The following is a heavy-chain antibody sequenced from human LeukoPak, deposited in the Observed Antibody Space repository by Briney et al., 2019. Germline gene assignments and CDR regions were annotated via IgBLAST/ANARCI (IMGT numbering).Heavy chain of an antibody. D-gene: IGHD3-16*01. CDR3: VRTPPNWGADY. CDR2: MNPNSGDT. J-gene: IGHJ4*02. CDR1: GYTFTSYD. Sequence: ASVKVSCKASGYTFTSYDINWVRQATGQGLEWMGWMNPNSGDTGYAQEFQGRLTMTRDTSISTAYMELSSLRSEDTAVYYCVRTPPNWGADYWGQGTLVTVSS. V-gene: IGHV1-8*01.